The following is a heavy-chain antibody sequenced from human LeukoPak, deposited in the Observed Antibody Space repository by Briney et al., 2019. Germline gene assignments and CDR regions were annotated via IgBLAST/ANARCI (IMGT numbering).Heavy chain of an antibody. Sequence: GGSLRLSCAASGFTFSNYWMHWVRQAPGKGLVWVSRINTDGSSTTYADSVKGRFTISRDNAKNTLYLQMNSPSAEDTAVYYCARGYSSSYRIDYWGQGTLVTVSS. CDR2: INTDGSST. CDR1: GFTFSNYW. V-gene: IGHV3-74*01. D-gene: IGHD6-6*01. J-gene: IGHJ4*02. CDR3: ARGYSSSYRIDY.